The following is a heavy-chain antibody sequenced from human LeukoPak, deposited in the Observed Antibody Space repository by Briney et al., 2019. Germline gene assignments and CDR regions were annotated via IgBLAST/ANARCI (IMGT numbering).Heavy chain of an antibody. Sequence: PGGSLRLSRAASVFTSSAYWMHWVRQVPGKGLLWVSRINSDVSTTNYADSVKGRFTISRDNAKNTIYLQMNSLRAEDTAVYYCARDPTNGDAFDIWGRGTMVTVSS. CDR2: INSDVSTT. D-gene: IGHD2-8*01. J-gene: IGHJ3*02. CDR3: ARDPTNGDAFDI. CDR1: VFTSSAYW. V-gene: IGHV3-74*01.